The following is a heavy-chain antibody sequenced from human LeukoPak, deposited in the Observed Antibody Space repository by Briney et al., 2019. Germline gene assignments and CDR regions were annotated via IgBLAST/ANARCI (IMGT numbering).Heavy chain of an antibody. CDR1: GGSISSGSYY. V-gene: IGHV4-39*07. CDR3: ARNGGWEQQD. CDR2: IYYSGST. D-gene: IGHD1-26*01. J-gene: IGHJ4*02. Sequence: KPSETLSLTCTVSGGSISSGSYYWGWIRQPPGKGLEWIGSIYYSGSTYYNPSLKSRVTISVDTSKNQFSLKLNSVAAADTAVYYCARNGGWEQQDWGQGTLVTVSS.